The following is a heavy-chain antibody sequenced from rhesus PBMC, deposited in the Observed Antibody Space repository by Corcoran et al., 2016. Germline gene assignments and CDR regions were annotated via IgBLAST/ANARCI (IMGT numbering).Heavy chain of an antibody. V-gene: IGHV4-80*01. CDR3: AIEYCTGSGCPNYYGLDS. Sequence: QVQLQESGPGLVKPSETLSLTCTVSGASISSYWWSWIRQPPGKGLAWIGEINGNSGSTNYNPSLKSRVTISRDTSKNQFSLKLSSVTAADTAVYYCAIEYCTGSGCPNYYGLDSWGQGVVVTVSS. J-gene: IGHJ6*01. D-gene: IGHD2-21*01. CDR2: INGNSGST. CDR1: GASISSYW.